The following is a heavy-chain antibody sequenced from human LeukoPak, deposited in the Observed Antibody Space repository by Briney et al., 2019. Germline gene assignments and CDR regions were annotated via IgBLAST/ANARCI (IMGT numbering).Heavy chain of an antibody. CDR3: ASSGSSIAARVFDY. CDR1: GFTFSDHY. CDR2: TRNKANSYTT. D-gene: IGHD6-6*01. Sequence: GGSLRLSCAASGFTFSDHYVDWVRQAPGKGLEWVGRTRNKANSYTTEYAASVKGRFTISRDDSKNSLYLQMNSLKTEDTAVYYCASSGSSIAARVFDYWGQGTLVTVSS. J-gene: IGHJ4*02. V-gene: IGHV3-72*01.